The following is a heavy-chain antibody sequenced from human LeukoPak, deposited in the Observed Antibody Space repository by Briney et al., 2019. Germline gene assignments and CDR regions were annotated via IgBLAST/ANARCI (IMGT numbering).Heavy chain of an antibody. J-gene: IGHJ5*02. Sequence: PGGSLRLSCSASGFPFSSYAMHWVRQAPGKGLEYVSAISDSGGSTYYADSVKGRFTISRDNSKNTLYLQMSSLRAEDTAVYYCAKEGTPQVSTWYDLWGQGTQVIVSS. D-gene: IGHD3-10*01. CDR3: AKEGTPQVSTWYDL. V-gene: IGHV3-64D*09. CDR2: ISDSGGST. CDR1: GFPFSSYA.